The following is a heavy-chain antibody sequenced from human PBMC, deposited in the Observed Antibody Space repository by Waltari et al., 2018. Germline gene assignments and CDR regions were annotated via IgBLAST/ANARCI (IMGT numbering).Heavy chain of an antibody. D-gene: IGHD4-4*01. Sequence: EVQLVESGGGLVKPGGSLRLSCAASGFTFSSYSMNWVRQAPGKGLEWCSSISSSSSYIYYADSVKGRFTISRDNAKNSLYLQMNSLRAEDTAVYYCARPPTRTENYWGQGTLVTVSS. V-gene: IGHV3-21*01. J-gene: IGHJ4*02. CDR3: ARPPTRTENY. CDR1: GFTFSSYS. CDR2: ISSSSSYI.